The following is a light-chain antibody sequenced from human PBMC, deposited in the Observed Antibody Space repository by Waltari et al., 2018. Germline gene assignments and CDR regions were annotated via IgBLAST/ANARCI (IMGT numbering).Light chain of an antibody. CDR3: QQYHDYST. V-gene: IGKV3-15*01. Sequence: DIVMTQSPATLSVSPGARVTLSCRASQSISSNLAWYQQGPGQAPKLLIYGAYNRATGIPARFSGSGSGTEFTLTISSLQSGDFATYYCQQYHDYSTFGQGTKLEIK. CDR2: GAY. J-gene: IGKJ2*01. CDR1: QSISSN.